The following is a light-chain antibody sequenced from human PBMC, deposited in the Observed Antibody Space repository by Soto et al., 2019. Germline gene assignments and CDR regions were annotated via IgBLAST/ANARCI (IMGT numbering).Light chain of an antibody. CDR2: EVS. CDR1: SSDVGGYNF. Sequence: QSALTQPPSSSGSPGQSVTISCTGTSSDVGGYNFVSWYQQYPGKAPKLMIYEVSKRRSGVPDGFSGYKSGNTASLTVSGLQAEDEADYHCSSYAGSKLVFGGGTKLTVL. V-gene: IGLV2-8*01. CDR3: SSYAGSKLV. J-gene: IGLJ2*01.